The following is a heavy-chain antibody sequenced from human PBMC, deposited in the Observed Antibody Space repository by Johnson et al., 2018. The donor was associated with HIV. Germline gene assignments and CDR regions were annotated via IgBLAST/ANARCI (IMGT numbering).Heavy chain of an antibody. CDR3: AKDMDRYYDFDAFDI. CDR2: ISWNSGSI. V-gene: IGHV3-9*01. D-gene: IGHD3-3*01. Sequence: QLVESGGGLVQPGRSLRLSRAASGFTFDDYAIHWVRQAPVKGLEWVSGISWNSGSIGYADSVTGRFTISRDNAKNSLYLQMNSLRAEDTALYYCAKDMDRYYDFDAFDIWGQGTMVTVSS. J-gene: IGHJ3*02. CDR1: GFTFDDYA.